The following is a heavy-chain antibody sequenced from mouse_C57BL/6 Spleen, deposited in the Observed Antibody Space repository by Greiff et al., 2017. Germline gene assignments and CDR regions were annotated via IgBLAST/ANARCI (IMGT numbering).Heavy chain of an antibody. CDR3: ARHFDY. CDR2: INPSTGGT. Sequence: VQLQQSGPELVKPGASVKISCKASGYSFTGYYMNWVKQSPEKSLEWIGEINPSTGGTTYNQKFKAKATLTVDKSSSTAYMQLKRLTSEDSAVYFCARHFDYWGQGTTLTVSS. CDR1: GYSFTGYY. J-gene: IGHJ2*01. V-gene: IGHV1-42*01.